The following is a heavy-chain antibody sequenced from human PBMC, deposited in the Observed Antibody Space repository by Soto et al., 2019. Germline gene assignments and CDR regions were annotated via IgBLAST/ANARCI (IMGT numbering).Heavy chain of an antibody. D-gene: IGHD2-15*01. V-gene: IGHV3-21*01. CDR2: ISSSSSYI. CDR1: GFTFSSYS. CDR3: ARDGRGYYYYYGMDV. Sequence: VQLVESGGGLVKPGGSLRLSCAASGFTFSSYSMNWVRQAPGKGLEWVSSISSSSSYIYYADSVKGRFTISRDNAKNSLYLQMNSLRAEDTAVYYCARDGRGYYYYYGMDVWGQGTTVTVSS. J-gene: IGHJ6*02.